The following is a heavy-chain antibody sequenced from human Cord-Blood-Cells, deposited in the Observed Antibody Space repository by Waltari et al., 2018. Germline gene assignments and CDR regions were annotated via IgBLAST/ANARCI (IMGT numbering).Heavy chain of an antibody. CDR2: ISAYNGNT. V-gene: IGHV1-18*01. D-gene: IGHD3-16*02. CDR3: ARDGVQGLHLGELSYYYYYYGMDV. CDR1: GYTFTSYG. Sequence: QVQLVQSGAEVKKPGASVKVSCKASGYTFTSYGISCVRQAPGQGLELMGWISAYNGNTNYAQKLQGRVTMTTDTSTSTAYMELRSLRSDDTAVYYCARDGVQGLHLGELSYYYYYYGMDVWGQGTTVTVSS. J-gene: IGHJ6*02.